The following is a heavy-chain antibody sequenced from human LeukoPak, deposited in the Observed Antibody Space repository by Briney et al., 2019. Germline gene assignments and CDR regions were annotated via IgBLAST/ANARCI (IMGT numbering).Heavy chain of an antibody. D-gene: IGHD4-17*01. CDR3: AREQYGDYYYYGMDV. V-gene: IGHV1-46*01. CDR2: INPSGGST. Sequence: ASVKVSCKASGYTFTSYYMHWVRQAPGQGLEWMGIINPSGGSTSYAQKFQGRVTMTRDTSTSTVYMELSSLRSEDTAVYYCAREQYGDYYYYGMDVWGQGTTVTVS. J-gene: IGHJ6*02. CDR1: GYTFTSYY.